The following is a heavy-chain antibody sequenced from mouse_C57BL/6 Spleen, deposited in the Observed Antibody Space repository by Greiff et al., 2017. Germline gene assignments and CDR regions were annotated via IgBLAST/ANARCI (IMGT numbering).Heavy chain of an antibody. V-gene: IGHV5-9*01. CDR1: GFTFSSYT. CDR2: ISGGGGNT. J-gene: IGHJ2*01. D-gene: IGHD2-1*01. Sequence: EVQVVESGGGLVKPGGSLKLSCAASGFTFSSYTMSWVRQTPEKRLEWVATISGGGGNTYYPDSVKGRFTISRDNAKNTLYLQMSSLRSEDTALYYCARLPLYYGNYVDYFDYWGQGTTLTVSS. CDR3: ARLPLYYGNYVDYFDY.